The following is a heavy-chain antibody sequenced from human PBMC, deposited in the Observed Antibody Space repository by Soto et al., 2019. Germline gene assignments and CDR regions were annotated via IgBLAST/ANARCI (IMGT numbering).Heavy chain of an antibody. CDR2: IYYSGST. D-gene: IGHD2-2*01. Sequence: SEILSLTCTVSGGSISSNSYYWGWIRQPPGKGLEWIGSIYYSGSTYYNPSLKSRVTISVDTSKNQFSLKLSSVTAADTAVYYCARQTRQRVVPAARDYYGMDVWGQGTTVTVSS. CDR3: ARQTRQRVVPAARDYYGMDV. J-gene: IGHJ6*02. V-gene: IGHV4-39*01. CDR1: GGSISSNSYY.